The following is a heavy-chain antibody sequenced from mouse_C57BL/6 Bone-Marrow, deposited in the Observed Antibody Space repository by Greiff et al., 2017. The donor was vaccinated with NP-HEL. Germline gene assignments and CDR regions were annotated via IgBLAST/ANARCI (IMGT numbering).Heavy chain of an antibody. V-gene: IGHV1-64*01. D-gene: IGHD2-5*01. CDR3: AGGDSNRGYFDV. CDR1: GYTFTSYW. CDR2: IHPNSGST. J-gene: IGHJ1*03. Sequence: VQLQQPGAELVKPGASVKLSCKASGYTFTSYWMHWVKQRPGQGLEWIGMIHPNSGSTNYNEKFKSKATLTVDKSSSTAYMQLSSLTSEDSAVYCCAGGDSNRGYFDVWGTGTTVTVSS.